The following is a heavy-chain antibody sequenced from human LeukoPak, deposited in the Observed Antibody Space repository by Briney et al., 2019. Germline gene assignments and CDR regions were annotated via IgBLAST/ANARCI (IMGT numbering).Heavy chain of an antibody. D-gene: IGHD3-16*02. Sequence: SETLSLTCAVYGGSFSGYYWGWIRQPPGKGLEWIGSIYYSGSTYYNPSLKSRVTISVDTSKNQFSLKLSSVTAADTAVYYCARVRIMITFGGVIVPSNFDYWGQGTLVTVSS. J-gene: IGHJ4*02. V-gene: IGHV4-34*01. CDR1: GGSFSGYY. CDR3: ARVRIMITFGGVIVPSNFDY. CDR2: IYYSGST.